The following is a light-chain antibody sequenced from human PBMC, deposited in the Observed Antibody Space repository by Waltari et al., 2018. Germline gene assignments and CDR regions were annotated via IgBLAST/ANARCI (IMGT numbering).Light chain of an antibody. CDR3: LISFGGAEEI. Sequence: QAVVTQEPSLTVSPGGTVTLTCASSTGPVTSGHYPYWFQQKPGQAPRTLIYATSNKHSWTAVRFSGSLLGGKAALTLSGAQPEDEADYYCLISFGGAEEIFGGGTKLTVL. J-gene: IGLJ2*01. V-gene: IGLV7-46*01. CDR1: TGPVTSGHY. CDR2: ATS.